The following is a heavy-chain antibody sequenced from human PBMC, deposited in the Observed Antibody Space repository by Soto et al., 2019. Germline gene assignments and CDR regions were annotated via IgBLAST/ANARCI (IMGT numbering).Heavy chain of an antibody. CDR1: GYSFGTFA. Sequence: ASVKVSCKASGYSFGTFAIHWVRQAPGQRLEWMGWINAGNGDTKYSEKFQGRVTITGRTSTSTAYMDLSSLRSDDTAVYYCAGHYDFWSGPNWFDHWGQGTLVTVSS. CDR3: AGHYDFWSGPNWFDH. V-gene: IGHV1-3*01. J-gene: IGHJ5*02. D-gene: IGHD3-3*01. CDR2: INAGNGDT.